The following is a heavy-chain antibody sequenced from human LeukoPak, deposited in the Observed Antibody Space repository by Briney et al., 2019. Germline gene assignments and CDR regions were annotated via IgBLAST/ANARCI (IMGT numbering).Heavy chain of an antibody. Sequence: SETLSLTCAVYGGSFSGYYWSWIRQPPGKGLEWIGEINHSGSTNYNPSLKSRVTISVDTSKNQFSLKLSSVTAADTAVYYCARVEGGYSGYVFDYWGQGTLVTVSS. V-gene: IGHV4-34*01. CDR2: INHSGST. CDR3: ARVEGGYSGYVFDY. J-gene: IGHJ4*02. D-gene: IGHD5-12*01. CDR1: GGSFSGYY.